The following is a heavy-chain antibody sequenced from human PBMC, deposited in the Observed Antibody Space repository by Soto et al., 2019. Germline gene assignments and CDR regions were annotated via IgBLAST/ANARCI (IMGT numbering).Heavy chain of an antibody. V-gene: IGHV4-31*03. CDR1: GGSISSGGYY. CDR2: ISYSGST. J-gene: IGHJ6*03. D-gene: IGHD4-17*01. CDR3: ARSSRPTVTTSAYYCMDV. Sequence: SETLSLTCTVSGGSISSGGYYWSWIRQHPGKGLEWIGYISYSGSTYYNPSLKSRVTISVDTSKNQFSLKLSSVTAADTAVYYCARSSRPTVTTSAYYCMDVWGKGTPVTDSS.